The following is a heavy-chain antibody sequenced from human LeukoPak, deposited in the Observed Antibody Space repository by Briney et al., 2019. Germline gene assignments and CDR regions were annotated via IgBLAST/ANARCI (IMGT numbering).Heavy chain of an antibody. CDR3: ARSLSRSSSFDY. D-gene: IGHD6-13*01. CDR1: GFTFSSYD. J-gene: IGHJ4*02. CDR2: IGTAGDT. Sequence: PGGSLRLSCAASGFTFSSYDMHWVRQAAGKGLEWVSAIGTAGDTYYPGSVKGRLTISRENAKNSLYLQMNSLRAGDTAVYYCARSLSRSSSFDYWGQGTLVTVSS. V-gene: IGHV3-13*01.